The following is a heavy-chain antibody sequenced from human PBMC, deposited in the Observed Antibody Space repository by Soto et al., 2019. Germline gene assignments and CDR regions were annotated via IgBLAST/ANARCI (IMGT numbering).Heavy chain of an antibody. CDR2: TYYRSKWYN. D-gene: IGHD6-13*01. J-gene: IGHJ6*02. Sequence: SQTLSLTCAISGDSVSSNSAAWNWIRQSPSRGLEWLGRTYYRSKWYNDYAVSVKSRITINPDTSKNQFSLQLNSVTPEDTAVYYCARAKGISSWKTYYYYGMYVWGQGSTVTVSS. V-gene: IGHV6-1*01. CDR3: ARAKGISSWKTYYYYGMYV. CDR1: GDSVSSNSAA.